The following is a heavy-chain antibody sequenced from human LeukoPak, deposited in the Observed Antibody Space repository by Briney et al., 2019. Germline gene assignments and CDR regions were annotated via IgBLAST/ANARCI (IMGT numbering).Heavy chain of an antibody. V-gene: IGHV3-21*01. Sequence: GGSLRLSCAASGFTFGTYSMNWVRQAPGKGLEWISSISSSSSHMYYADSVRGRFTISRDNANNSLYLQMNSLRVEDTAVYYCARDPGAGDVWGQGTTVTVSS. CDR1: GFTFGTYS. J-gene: IGHJ6*02. D-gene: IGHD6-19*01. CDR2: ISSSSSHM. CDR3: ARDPGAGDV.